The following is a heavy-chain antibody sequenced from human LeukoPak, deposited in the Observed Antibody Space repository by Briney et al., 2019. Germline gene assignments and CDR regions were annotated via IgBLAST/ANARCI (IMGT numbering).Heavy chain of an antibody. Sequence: GGSLRLSCAASGFTFSSYAMSWVRQAPGKGLEWVSAISGSGGSTYYADSVRGRFTISRDNAKNSLSLQMNNLRVEDTAVYYCARDSPRLSYWGQGTLVTVSS. CDR2: ISGSGGST. V-gene: IGHV3-23*01. CDR3: ARDSPRLSY. J-gene: IGHJ4*02. CDR1: GFTFSSYA.